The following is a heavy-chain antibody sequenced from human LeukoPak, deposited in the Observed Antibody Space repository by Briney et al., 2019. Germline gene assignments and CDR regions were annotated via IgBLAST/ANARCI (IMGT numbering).Heavy chain of an antibody. CDR2: IHHSGST. CDR3: ARGRVLRFLEWLSTRNWFDP. CDR1: GDSISTTSYY. D-gene: IGHD3-3*01. J-gene: IGHJ5*02. Sequence: SETLSLTCTVSGDSISTTSYYWDWIRQPPGKGLEWIGSIHHSGSTYYNPSLKSRVTISVDTSKSQFSLRLSSVTAADTGVYYCARGRVLRFLEWLSTRNWFDPWGQGTLVTVSS. V-gene: IGHV4-39*01.